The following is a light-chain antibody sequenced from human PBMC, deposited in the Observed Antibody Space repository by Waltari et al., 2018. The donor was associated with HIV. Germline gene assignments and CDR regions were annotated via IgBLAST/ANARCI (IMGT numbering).Light chain of an antibody. CDR2: EDT. J-gene: IGLJ3*02. CDR1: AFPQKY. CDR3: YSTYSSGVSWV. V-gene: IGLV3-10*01. Sequence: SYELTQPPSVSVSPGQTARITCSGDAFPQKYVYWYQQKSGQAPVLVIYEDTKRPSGISETFSGSSSGTVATLTITGAQVEHEADYYCYSTYSSGVSWVFGGGTKLTVL.